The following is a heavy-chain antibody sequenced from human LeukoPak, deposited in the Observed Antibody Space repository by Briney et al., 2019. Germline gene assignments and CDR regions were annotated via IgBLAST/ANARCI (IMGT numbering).Heavy chain of an antibody. Sequence: SETLSLTCAVYGGSFSGYYCSWIRQPPEKELEWIGEVNHSGSTNYNPSLKSRVTISVDTSKNQFSLKLSSVTAADTAVYFCARQLYVSGSYYAPMDVWGKGTTVTISS. V-gene: IGHV4-34*01. J-gene: IGHJ6*03. CDR3: ARQLYVSGSYYAPMDV. CDR2: VNHSGST. D-gene: IGHD3-10*01. CDR1: GGSFSGYY.